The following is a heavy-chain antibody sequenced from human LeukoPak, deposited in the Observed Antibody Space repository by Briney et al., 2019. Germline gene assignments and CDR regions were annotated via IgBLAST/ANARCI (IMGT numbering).Heavy chain of an antibody. CDR3: ASMNGHAFDI. CDR1: GFTFDDYA. CDR2: ISWNSGSI. J-gene: IGHJ3*02. D-gene: IGHD2-8*01. Sequence: GGSLRLSCAASGFTFDDYAMHWVRQAPGKGLEWVSGISWNSGSIGYADSVKGRFTISRDNAKNSLYLQMNSLRAEDTAVYYCASMNGHAFDIWGQGTRVTVSS. V-gene: IGHV3-9*01.